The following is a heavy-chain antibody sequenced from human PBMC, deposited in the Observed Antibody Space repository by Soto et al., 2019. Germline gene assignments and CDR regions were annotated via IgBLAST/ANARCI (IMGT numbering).Heavy chain of an antibody. CDR2: ISGSGGST. D-gene: IGHD5-18*01. V-gene: IGHV3-23*01. CDR1: GFTFSSYA. J-gene: IGHJ6*02. CDR3: AKDGGYSYGYLGGMDV. Sequence: EVQLLESGGGLVQPGGSLRLSCAASGFTFSSYAMSWVRQAPGKGLEWVSAISGSGGSTYYADSVKGRFTISRDNSKNTLYLQMNSLRAEDTAVYYCAKDGGYSYGYLGGMDVWGQGTTVTVSS.